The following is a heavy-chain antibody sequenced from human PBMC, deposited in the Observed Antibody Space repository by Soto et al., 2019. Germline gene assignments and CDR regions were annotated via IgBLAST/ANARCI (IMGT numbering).Heavy chain of an antibody. D-gene: IGHD1-26*01. V-gene: IGHV3-33*01. J-gene: IGHJ3*02. CDR3: ARSTIVGATIADFDI. CDR2: IWYDGSNK. Sequence: GGSLRLSCAASGFTFSSYGMHWVRQAPGKGLEWVAVIWYDGSNKYYADSVKGRFTISRDNSKNTLYLQMNSLRAEDTAVYYCARSTIVGATIADFDIWGQGTMVTVSS. CDR1: GFTFSSYG.